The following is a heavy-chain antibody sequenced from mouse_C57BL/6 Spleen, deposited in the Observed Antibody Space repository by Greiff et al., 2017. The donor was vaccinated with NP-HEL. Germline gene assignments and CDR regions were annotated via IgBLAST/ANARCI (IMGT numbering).Heavy chain of an antibody. CDR1: GYTFTSYG. Sequence: VQLQQSGAELARPGASVKLSCKASGYTFTSYGISWVKQRTGQGLEWIGEIYPRSGNTYYNEKFKGKATLTADKSSSTAYMELRSLTSEDSAVYFCARKDGSSYERDAMDYWGQGTSVTVSS. CDR2: IYPRSGNT. V-gene: IGHV1-81*01. D-gene: IGHD1-1*01. J-gene: IGHJ4*01. CDR3: ARKDGSSYERDAMDY.